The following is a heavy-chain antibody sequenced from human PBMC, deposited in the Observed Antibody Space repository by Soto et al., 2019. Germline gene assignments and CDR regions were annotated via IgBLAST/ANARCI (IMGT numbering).Heavy chain of an antibody. D-gene: IGHD3-16*01. CDR1: GYTFTIYA. J-gene: IGHJ3*02. CDR2: INAGNGNT. Sequence: ASVKVSCKASGYTFTIYAIHWVRQAPGPRLEWMGWINAGNGNTQYSQKFQGRVTITRDTSASIAYMEVSSLRSEDTALYYCAREQSGEIMTMTDAFDIWGQGTMVTV. CDR3: AREQSGEIMTMTDAFDI. V-gene: IGHV1-3*01.